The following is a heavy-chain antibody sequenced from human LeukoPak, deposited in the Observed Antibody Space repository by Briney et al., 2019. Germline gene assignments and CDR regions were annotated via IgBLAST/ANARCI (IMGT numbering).Heavy chain of an antibody. CDR3: ARVRSYGSGSYYSYYFDY. Sequence: SVKVSCKPSGGTFSSYAISWVRQAPGQGLEWMGGIIPIFGTANYAQKFQGRVTITADESTSTAYMELSSLRSEDTAVYYCARVRSYGSGSYYSYYFDYWGQGTLVTVSS. D-gene: IGHD3-10*01. V-gene: IGHV1-69*01. J-gene: IGHJ4*02. CDR1: GGTFSSYA. CDR2: IIPIFGTA.